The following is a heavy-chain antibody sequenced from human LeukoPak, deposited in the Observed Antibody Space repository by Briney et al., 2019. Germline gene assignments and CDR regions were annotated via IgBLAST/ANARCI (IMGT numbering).Heavy chain of an antibody. CDR2: MNPNSGNT. D-gene: IGHD4-17*01. V-gene: IGHV1-8*01. Sequence: ASVKVSCKASGYTFTSYDINWVRQATGQGLEWMGWMNPNSGNTGYAQKLQGRVTMTTDTSTSTAYMELRSLRSDDTAVYYCARERGGYGDYGYYYYYMDVWGKGTTVTVSS. J-gene: IGHJ6*03. CDR3: ARERGGYGDYGYYYYYMDV. CDR1: GYTFTSYD.